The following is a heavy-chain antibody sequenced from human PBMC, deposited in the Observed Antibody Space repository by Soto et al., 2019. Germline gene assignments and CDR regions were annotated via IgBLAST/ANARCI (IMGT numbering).Heavy chain of an antibody. CDR2: IYHSGST. D-gene: IGHD2-15*01. J-gene: IGHJ3*02. CDR1: SGSISSSNW. V-gene: IGHV4-4*02. CDR3: AGGGYCSGGSCYSGAFDI. Sequence: QVQLQESGPGLVKPSGTLSLTCAVSSGSISSSNWWSWVRQPPGKGLEWIGEIYHSGSTNYNPSLMSRVTISGDKSKTLFSRKLSSVTDADTAVYYCAGGGYCSGGSCYSGAFDIWGQGTMVTVSS.